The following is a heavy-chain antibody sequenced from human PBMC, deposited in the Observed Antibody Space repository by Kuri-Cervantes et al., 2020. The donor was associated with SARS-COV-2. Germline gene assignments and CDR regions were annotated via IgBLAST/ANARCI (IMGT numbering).Heavy chain of an antibody. V-gene: IGHV1-46*01. Sequence: ASVKVSCKASGYTFTSYYMHWVRQAPGQGLERMGIINPSGGSTSYAQKFQGRVTMTRDTSTSTVYMELSSLRSEDTAVYYCARVLWFGDPPDYWGQGTLVTVSS. J-gene: IGHJ4*02. D-gene: IGHD3-10*01. CDR1: GYTFTSYY. CDR3: ARVLWFGDPPDY. CDR2: INPSGGST.